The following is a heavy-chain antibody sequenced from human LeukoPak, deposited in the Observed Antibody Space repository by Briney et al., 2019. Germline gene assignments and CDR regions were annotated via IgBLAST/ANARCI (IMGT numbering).Heavy chain of an antibody. V-gene: IGHV3-21*01. J-gene: IGHJ4*02. D-gene: IGHD2-15*01. CDR2: INSSSSYI. CDR1: EFTFSSYN. CDR3: ARDKDRTSAGRCYLPDD. Sequence: GGSLRLSCVASEFTFSSYNMNWVRQAPGKGLEWLSSINSSSSYINYADPVKRRFTISRDNDKNSVYLQMSSLRAEDTAVYYCARDKDRTSAGRCYLPDDWGQGTLVTV.